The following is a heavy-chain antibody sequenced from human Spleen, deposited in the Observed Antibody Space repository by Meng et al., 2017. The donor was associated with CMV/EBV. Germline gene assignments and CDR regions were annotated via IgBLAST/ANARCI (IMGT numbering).Heavy chain of an antibody. CDR1: GGSVSSGSYF. D-gene: IGHD6-19*01. J-gene: IGHJ5*02. Sequence: GSLRLSCTVSGGSVSSGSYFWNWIRQPPGKGREWFSYMYYSGSTNYNPFLKSRVTISVDTSKNQVSLRLNSVTAADTAVYYCARGGAVAGTGLGSWGQGTLVTVSS. CDR2: MYYSGST. CDR3: ARGGAVAGTGLGS. V-gene: IGHV4-61*01.